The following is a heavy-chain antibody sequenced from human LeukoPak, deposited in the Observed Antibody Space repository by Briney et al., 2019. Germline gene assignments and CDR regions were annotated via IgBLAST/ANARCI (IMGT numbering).Heavy chain of an antibody. V-gene: IGHV3-7*03. CDR3: ARDFGSGSSFGWVGHFDY. D-gene: IGHD3-10*01. CDR2: IRGDGGEK. CDR1: GFDFHNYW. Sequence: GGSLRLSCAGSGFDFHNYWISWIRQAPGKGLEWVANIRGDGGEKFYGDSVKGRFIISRDNAQNSVFLQMNRLRSDDTATYYCARDFGSGSSFGWVGHFDYWGQGNLVIVS. J-gene: IGHJ4*02.